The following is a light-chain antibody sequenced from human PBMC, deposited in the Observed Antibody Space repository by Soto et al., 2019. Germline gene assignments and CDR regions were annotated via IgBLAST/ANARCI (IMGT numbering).Light chain of an antibody. CDR3: QQSYNDLRT. J-gene: IGKJ3*01. CDR2: AAS. Sequence: DIQMTQSPTSLSASVGDTVTITCRASQSIVNYVNWYQQKPDKAPRLLIYAASNLQSGVPSRFSGGGSGTDFSLTISSLQPEDFAVYYCQQSYNDLRTFGPGTKVDIK. V-gene: IGKV1-39*01. CDR1: QSIVNY.